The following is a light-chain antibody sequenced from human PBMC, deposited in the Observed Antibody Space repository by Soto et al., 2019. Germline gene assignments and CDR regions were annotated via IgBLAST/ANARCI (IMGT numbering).Light chain of an antibody. CDR2: DSS. Sequence: EILLTQSPGTLSWSPGERATLSCRASQSVSSSYLAWYQQKSGQAPRLLIYDSSNRATGIPARLSGSGYGTDLSIIISSIQTEDFEVYYCQQRSNSPLTFGGGTQVDIK. CDR1: QSVSSSY. CDR3: QQRSNSPLT. V-gene: IGKV3-11*01. J-gene: IGKJ4*01.